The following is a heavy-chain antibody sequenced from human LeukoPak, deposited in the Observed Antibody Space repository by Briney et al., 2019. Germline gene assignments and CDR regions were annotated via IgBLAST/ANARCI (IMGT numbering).Heavy chain of an antibody. CDR2: IYYSGST. D-gene: IGHD5-24*01. J-gene: IGHJ5*02. CDR1: GGSISSGGYY. Sequence: SETLSLTCTVSGGSISSGGYYWSWIRQHPGKGLEWIGYIYYSGSTNYNPSLKSRVTISVDTSKNQFSLKLSSVTAADTAVYYCARAGEMATTFVWFDPWGQGTLVTVSS. V-gene: IGHV4-61*08. CDR3: ARAGEMATTFVWFDP.